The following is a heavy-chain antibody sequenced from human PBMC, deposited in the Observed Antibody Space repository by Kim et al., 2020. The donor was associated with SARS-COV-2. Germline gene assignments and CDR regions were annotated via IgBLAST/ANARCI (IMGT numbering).Heavy chain of an antibody. CDR3: ARSGGPLYDYVWGCYRPPAFDI. J-gene: IGHJ3*02. Sequence: ASVKVSCKASGYTFTSYAMNWVRQAPGQGLEWMGWINTNTGNPTYAQGFTGRFVFSLDTSVSTAYLQISSLKAEDTAVYYCARSGGPLYDYVWGCYRPPAFDIWGQGTMVTVSS. CDR2: INTNTGNP. V-gene: IGHV7-4-1*02. D-gene: IGHD3-16*02. CDR1: GYTFTSYA.